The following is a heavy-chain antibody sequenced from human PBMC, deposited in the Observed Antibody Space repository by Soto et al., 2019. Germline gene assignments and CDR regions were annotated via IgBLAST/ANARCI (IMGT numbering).Heavy chain of an antibody. Sequence: PSETLSLTCAVYGGSFSGYYWSWIRQPPGKGLEWIGEINHSGSTNYSPSLKRRVSISVDTSKNQFSLRLTSVTAADTAVYYCARTYSSSYSRYPVYYGMDVWGQGTTVTVSS. CDR3: ARTYSSSYSRYPVYYGMDV. J-gene: IGHJ6*02. V-gene: IGHV4-34*01. CDR2: INHSGST. CDR1: GGSFSGYY. D-gene: IGHD3-22*01.